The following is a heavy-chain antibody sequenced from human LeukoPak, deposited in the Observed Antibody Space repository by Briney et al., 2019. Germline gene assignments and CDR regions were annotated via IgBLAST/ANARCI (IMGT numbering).Heavy chain of an antibody. D-gene: IGHD5-24*01. CDR2: IYYSGGT. CDR1: GDSISSSSSY. J-gene: IGHJ3*02. CDR3: ARGRERWLHRDAFDI. Sequence: SETLSLTCSVSGDSISSSSSYWGWIRQPPGKGREWIGSIYYSGGTYYNTSLKSRVTISVDTSKNQFSLKLSSVTAADTAVYYCARGRERWLHRDAFDIWGQGTMVTVSS. V-gene: IGHV4-39*01.